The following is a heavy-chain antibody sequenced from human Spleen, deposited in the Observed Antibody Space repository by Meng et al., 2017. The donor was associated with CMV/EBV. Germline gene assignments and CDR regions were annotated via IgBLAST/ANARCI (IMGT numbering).Heavy chain of an antibody. J-gene: IGHJ4*02. Sequence: SETLSLTCTVSGGSISSYYWSWIRQPPGKGLEWIGYIYYSGSTYYNPSLKSRVTISVDTSKNQFSMKLTSVTAADTAVYYCARDNDFWSGTLDVWGQGTLVTVSS. D-gene: IGHD3-3*01. CDR3: ARDNDFWSGTLDV. CDR1: GGSISSYY. CDR2: IYYSGST. V-gene: IGHV4-59*01.